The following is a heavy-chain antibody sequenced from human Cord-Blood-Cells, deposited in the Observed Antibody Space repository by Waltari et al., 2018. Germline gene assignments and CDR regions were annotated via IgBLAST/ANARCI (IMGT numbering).Heavy chain of an antibody. CDR3: ARDFCSSTSCYDY. Sequence: VQLVQSGAEVRNRAGSVKVSCAASGYSFTGYYMHGVRAAPGQGLGWMGRINPNSGGTNYAQKFQGRVTMTRDTSISTAYMELSRLRSDDTAVYYCARDFCSSTSCYDYWGQGTLVTVSS. D-gene: IGHD2-2*01. CDR2: INPNSGGT. V-gene: IGHV1-2*06. J-gene: IGHJ4*02. CDR1: GYSFTGYY.